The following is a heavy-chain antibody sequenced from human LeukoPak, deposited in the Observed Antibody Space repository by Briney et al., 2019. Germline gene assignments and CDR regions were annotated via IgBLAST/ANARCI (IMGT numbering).Heavy chain of an antibody. V-gene: IGHV3-74*01. J-gene: IGHJ4*02. Sequence: GGSLRLSCAASGFTFSSYWMHWVRQAPGKGLVWVSRIQTDGSSTNYADSVKGRFTISRDDAKNTLYLQMNSLRAEDTAMYYCARETPDSSSWTVFDYWGQGTLVTVSS. D-gene: IGHD6-13*01. CDR1: GFTFSSYW. CDR3: ARETPDSSSWTVFDY. CDR2: IQTDGSST.